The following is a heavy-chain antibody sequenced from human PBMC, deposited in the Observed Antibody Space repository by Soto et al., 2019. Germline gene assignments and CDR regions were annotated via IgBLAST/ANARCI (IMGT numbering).Heavy chain of an antibody. J-gene: IGHJ2*01. CDR2: IYHSGST. V-gene: IGHV4-4*02. D-gene: IGHD2-15*01. Sequence: QVQLQESGPGLVKPSGTLSLTCAVSGGSISSSNWWSCVRQPPGKGQEWIGEIYHSGSTNYNPSLKIRFTLSVYKSENQFSLKRSSVTAGYTAVYYCAIPGCSGGSCYPRDWSFDLWGRGTLVTVS. CDR1: GGSISSSNW. CDR3: AIPGCSGGSCYPRDWSFDL.